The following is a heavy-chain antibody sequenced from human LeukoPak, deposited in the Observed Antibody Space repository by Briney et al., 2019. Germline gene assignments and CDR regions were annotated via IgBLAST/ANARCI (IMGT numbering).Heavy chain of an antibody. CDR3: ARGASLSGAPSGTFDY. J-gene: IGHJ4*02. CDR1: GGTFSSYA. Sequence: ASVKVSCKASGGTFSSYAISWVRQAPGQGLEWMGGIIPIFGTANYAQKFQGRVTITADESTSTAYMELSSLRSEDTAVYYCARGASLSGAPSGTFDYWGQGTLVTVSS. D-gene: IGHD1-26*01. V-gene: IGHV1-69*01. CDR2: IIPIFGTA.